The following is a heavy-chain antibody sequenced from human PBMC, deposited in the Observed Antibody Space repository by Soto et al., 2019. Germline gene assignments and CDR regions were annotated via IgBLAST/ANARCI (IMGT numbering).Heavy chain of an antibody. J-gene: IGHJ5*02. D-gene: IGHD2-2*01. CDR3: ARLNCSSTSCYAASERWTFDP. CDR1: GGTFSSYA. CDR2: IIPIFGTA. V-gene: IGHV1-69*01. Sequence: GPQLKVSCKASGGTFSSYAIGWVRQAPGQGLEWMGGIIPIFGTANYAQKFQGRVTITADESTSTAYMELSSLRSEDTAVYYCARLNCSSTSCYAASERWTFDPWGQGTLVTVSS.